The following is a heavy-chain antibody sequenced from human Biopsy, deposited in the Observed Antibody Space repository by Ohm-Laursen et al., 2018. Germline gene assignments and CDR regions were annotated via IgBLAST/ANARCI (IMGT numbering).Heavy chain of an antibody. D-gene: IGHD3-16*01. Sequence: SPRPSCAASGFNFDDYAMHWIRQGPGKGLEWVAGLTWNSGTIAYAGSVRGRFTISRDNAKNSLYLQMNNLTSEDTALYYCVRSLRNYDFLDSWGQGTLVSVSS. V-gene: IGHV3-9*01. CDR3: VRSLRNYDFLDS. CDR1: GFNFDDYA. CDR2: LTWNSGTI. J-gene: IGHJ4*02.